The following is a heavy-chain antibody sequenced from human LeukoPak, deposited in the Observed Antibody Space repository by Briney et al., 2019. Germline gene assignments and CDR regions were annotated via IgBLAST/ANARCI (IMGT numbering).Heavy chain of an antibody. J-gene: IGHJ4*02. D-gene: IGHD3-10*01. Sequence: GESLKISCKGSGYSFTNYWIGWVRQMPGKGLEWMGIIYPGDSDTRYSPSFQGQVTISADKSISTAYLQWSSLKASDTAMYYCARQLSRFGDPPDYWGQGTLVTVSS. CDR1: GYSFTNYW. CDR2: IYPGDSDT. V-gene: IGHV5-51*01. CDR3: ARQLSRFGDPPDY.